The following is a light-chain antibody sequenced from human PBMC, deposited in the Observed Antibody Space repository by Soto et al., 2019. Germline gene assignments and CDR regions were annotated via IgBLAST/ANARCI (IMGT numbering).Light chain of an antibody. Sequence: QSVLTQPRSVSGSPGQSVTISCTGSSSDIGVYDYVPWYQQHPGKAPKVILYDVNKRPSGVPSRFSGSKSGNTASLTISGLQADDEADYYCCSYAGRYTYVFGTGTKVTVL. CDR2: DVN. J-gene: IGLJ1*01. V-gene: IGLV2-11*01. CDR3: CSYAGRYTYV. CDR1: SSDIGVYDY.